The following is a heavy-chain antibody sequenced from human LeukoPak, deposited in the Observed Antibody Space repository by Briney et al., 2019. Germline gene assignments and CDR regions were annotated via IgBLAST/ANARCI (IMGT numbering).Heavy chain of an antibody. V-gene: IGHV3-7*01. CDR3: ARDVEMFSTTWSDAFDI. CDR2: IKQDGNQN. Sequence: PGGSLRLSCAASGFTFSSYEMNWVRQAPGKGLEWVANIKQDGNQNYYVDSVRGRFTISRDNSKNSLYLQMDSLRVDDTAVYYCARDVEMFSTTWSDAFDIWGQGTMVTVSS. D-gene: IGHD6-13*01. CDR1: GFTFSSYE. J-gene: IGHJ3*02.